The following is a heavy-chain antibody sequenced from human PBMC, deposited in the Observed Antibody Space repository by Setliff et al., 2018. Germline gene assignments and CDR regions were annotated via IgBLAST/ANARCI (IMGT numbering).Heavy chain of an antibody. D-gene: IGHD1-26*01. V-gene: IGHV3-48*01. CDR1: GFNFVAYS. J-gene: IGHJ4*02. Sequence: LRLSCAASGFNFVAYSMNWVRQAPGKGLEWVSHISSGTGTIYYADSVKGRFTISRDNAKNSAYLQMNGLRADDTAVYYCATSGGYRISNWGQGTLVTVSS. CDR3: ATSGGYRISN. CDR2: ISSGTGTI.